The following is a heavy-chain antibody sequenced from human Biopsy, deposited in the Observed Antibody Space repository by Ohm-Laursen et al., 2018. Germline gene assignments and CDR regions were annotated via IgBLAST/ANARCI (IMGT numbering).Heavy chain of an antibody. CDR2: IYYSGST. CDR3: ARATNSTGWPYYYFYGMDV. Sequence: PSETLSLTCTVPGGSISSDYWSWIRQTPGKGLEWIGYIYYSGSTNYNPSLKSRVTISEDTSKNQFSLRLNSVTAADTAVYYCARATNSTGWPYYYFYGMDVWGQGTTVTVSS. V-gene: IGHV4-59*01. D-gene: IGHD2/OR15-2a*01. J-gene: IGHJ6*02. CDR1: GGSISSDY.